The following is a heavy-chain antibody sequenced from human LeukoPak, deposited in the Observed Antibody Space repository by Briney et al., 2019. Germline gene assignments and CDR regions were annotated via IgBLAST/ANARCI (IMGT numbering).Heavy chain of an antibody. CDR1: GASISSYY. J-gene: IGHJ4*02. CDR3: ARGGIVATLDY. D-gene: IGHD5-12*01. V-gene: IGHV4-59*12. CDR2: MSYRGSTNYRTT. Sequence: SETLSLTCTVSGASISSYYWTWIRQPPGKGLEWIGYMSYRGSTNYRTTNYNPSLRSRVTISEDTSQKQFSLELSSVTAADTAVYYCARGGIVATLDYWGQGTLVTVSS.